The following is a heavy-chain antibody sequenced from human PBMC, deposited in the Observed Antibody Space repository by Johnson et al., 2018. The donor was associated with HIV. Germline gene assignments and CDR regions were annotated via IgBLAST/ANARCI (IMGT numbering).Heavy chain of an antibody. CDR1: GFTFSSYA. CDR2: INWNGGST. D-gene: IGHD2-2*01. Sequence: EQLVESGGGLVQPGGSLRLSCAASGFTFSSYAMHWVRQAPGKGLEWVSGINWNGGSTGYADSVKGRFTISRDNAKNSLYLQMNSLRAEDTALYYCAKTAAADAFDIWGQGTMVTVSS. V-gene: IGHV3-20*04. CDR3: AKTAAADAFDI. J-gene: IGHJ3*02.